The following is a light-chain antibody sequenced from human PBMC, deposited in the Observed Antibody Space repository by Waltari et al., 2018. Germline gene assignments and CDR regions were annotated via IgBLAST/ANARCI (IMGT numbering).Light chain of an antibody. CDR2: EVR. V-gene: IGLV2-18*02. CDR3: SSYTSSSTWV. CDR1: SSDLGSYHR. Sequence: QSALTQPPSVSGSPGQSVTISCTRTSSDLGSYHRVSWYQQPPGTAPKPVIYEVRNRPPGVPDRFSGSKSGNTPSRTISGLQAEDVADYYCSSYTSSSTWVFGGGTKLTVL. J-gene: IGLJ3*02.